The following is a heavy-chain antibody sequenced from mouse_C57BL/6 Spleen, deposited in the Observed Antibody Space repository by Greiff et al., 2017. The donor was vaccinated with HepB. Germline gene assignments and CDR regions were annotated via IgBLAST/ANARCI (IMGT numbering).Heavy chain of an antibody. J-gene: IGHJ1*03. V-gene: IGHV5-4*03. CDR1: GFTFSSYA. CDR2: ISDGGSYT. Sequence: EVKLVESGGGLVKPGGSLKLSCAASGFTFSSYAMSWVRQTPEKRLEWVATISDGGSYTYYPDNVKGRFTISRDNAKNNLYLQMSHLKSEDTAMYYCARPPSNYYGSSYWYFDVWGTGTTVTVSS. D-gene: IGHD1-1*01. CDR3: ARPPSNYYGSSYWYFDV.